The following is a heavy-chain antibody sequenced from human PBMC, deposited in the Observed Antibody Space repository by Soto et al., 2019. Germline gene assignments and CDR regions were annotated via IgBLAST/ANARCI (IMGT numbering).Heavy chain of an antibody. CDR3: VKASTYSSSQGWFDP. Sequence: GGSLRLSCAASGFSFDGYAMTWVRQPPGKGLEWVSGISWNSGNIDYADSVKGRFTISRDNAKNSLYLQMNSLRAEDTALYYCVKASTYSSSQGWFDPWGQGTMVTVSS. CDR1: GFSFDGYA. D-gene: IGHD6-6*01. J-gene: IGHJ5*02. V-gene: IGHV3-9*01. CDR2: ISWNSGNI.